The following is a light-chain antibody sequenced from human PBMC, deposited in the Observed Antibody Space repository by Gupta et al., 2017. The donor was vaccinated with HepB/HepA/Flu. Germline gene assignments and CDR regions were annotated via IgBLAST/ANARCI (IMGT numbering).Light chain of an antibody. V-gene: IGLV3-1*01. J-gene: IGLJ2*01. CDR1: KLGDKY. CDR2: QDS. Sequence: SSELTHPPSVSYLPGQTASISCSGDKLGDKYACWYQQKPGQSPVMVLYQDSKRPSGIPERFSDSSSGNTPTLTISGTQAMDESDYYCQAWEIFYVVFGGGTKLTVL. CDR3: QAWEIFYVV.